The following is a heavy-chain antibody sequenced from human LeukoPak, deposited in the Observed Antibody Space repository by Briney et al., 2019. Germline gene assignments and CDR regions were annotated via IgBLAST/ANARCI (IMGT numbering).Heavy chain of an antibody. V-gene: IGHV3-23*01. J-gene: IGHJ6*02. CDR3: AKMSRIAVAGTGVYYYYGMDV. D-gene: IGHD6-19*01. CDR2: ISGSGGST. Sequence: GGSLRLSCAASGFTFSSYAMSWVRQAPGKGLEWVSAISGSGGSTYYADSVKGRFTISRDNSKNTLYLQMNSLRAEDTAVYYCAKMSRIAVAGTGVYYYYGMDVWGQGTTVTVSS. CDR1: GFTFSSYA.